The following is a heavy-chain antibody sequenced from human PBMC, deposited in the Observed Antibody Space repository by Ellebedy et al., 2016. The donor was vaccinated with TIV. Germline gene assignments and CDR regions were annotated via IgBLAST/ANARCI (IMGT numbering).Heavy chain of an antibody. D-gene: IGHD2-15*01. V-gene: IGHV3-30*03. CDR1: GSTFSSYG. CDR2: IPYDESDK. J-gene: IGHJ4*02. Sequence: GGSLRLXCAASGSTFSSYGMHWVRQAPGKGLEWVAVIPYDESDKYYADSVKGRFTISRDNSKNTLYLQMNSLRAEDTAVYYCARESPPYCSGGSCYISDYWGQGTLVTVSS. CDR3: ARESPPYCSGGSCYISDY.